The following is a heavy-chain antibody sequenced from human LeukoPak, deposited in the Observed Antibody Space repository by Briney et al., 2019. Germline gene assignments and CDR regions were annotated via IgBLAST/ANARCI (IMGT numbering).Heavy chain of an antibody. D-gene: IGHD3-16*02. CDR3: ARGRAGSGSYHPASYHALDI. CDR2: TRNKASSYAT. J-gene: IGHJ3*02. V-gene: IGHV3-72*01. CDR1: GFTFSDHC. Sequence: GGSLRLSCAASGFTFSDHCVDWVRQAPGKGLEWVGRTRNKASSYATEYAASVKGRFTISGDEAQNSVFLQMNSLKTDDTAVYYCARGRAGSGSYHPASYHALDIWGQGTMVTVSS.